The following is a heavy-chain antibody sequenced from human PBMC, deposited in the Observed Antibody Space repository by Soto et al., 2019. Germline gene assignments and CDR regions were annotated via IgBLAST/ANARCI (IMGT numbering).Heavy chain of an antibody. J-gene: IGHJ6*02. D-gene: IGHD2-15*01. Sequence: QVQLVQSGAEVKKPGSSVKVSCKASGGTFSSYAISWVRQAPGQGLEWMGGIIPIFGTANYAQKFQGRVTITADESPSTAYLELSSLRSEDTAVYYCASEYCSGGSCYYYYGMDVWGQGTTVTVSS. V-gene: IGHV1-69*01. CDR3: ASEYCSGGSCYYYYGMDV. CDR1: GGTFSSYA. CDR2: IIPIFGTA.